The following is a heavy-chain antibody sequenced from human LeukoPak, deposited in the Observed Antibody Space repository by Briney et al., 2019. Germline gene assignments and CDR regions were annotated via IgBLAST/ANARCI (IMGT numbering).Heavy chain of an antibody. J-gene: IGHJ4*02. CDR1: GFTFDDYA. V-gene: IGHV3-43*02. Sequence: GGSLRLSCAASGFTFDDYAMHWVRQAPGKGLEWVSLISGDGGSTYYADSLEGRFTISRDNSKNSLYLQMNSLRTEDTALYYCAKGVTIFGVIIGYYFDYWGQGTLVTVSS. CDR2: ISGDGGST. D-gene: IGHD3-3*01. CDR3: AKGVTIFGVIIGYYFDY.